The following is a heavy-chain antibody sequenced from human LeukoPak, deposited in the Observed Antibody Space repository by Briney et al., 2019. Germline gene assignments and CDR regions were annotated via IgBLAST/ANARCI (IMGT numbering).Heavy chain of an antibody. V-gene: IGHV3-7*01. J-gene: IGHJ3*01. CDR1: GYIFSSSW. Sequence: GGSLRLSCAASGYIFSSSWMSWVRQAPGKGLEWVANIKTDGSEKQYVDSVKGRFAISRDNAKNSLYLQMNSLRAEDTAVYYCARDPFDSGDRYYGAFDLWGQGTMVTVSS. CDR3: ARDPFDSGDRYYGAFDL. D-gene: IGHD3-22*01. CDR2: IKTDGSEK.